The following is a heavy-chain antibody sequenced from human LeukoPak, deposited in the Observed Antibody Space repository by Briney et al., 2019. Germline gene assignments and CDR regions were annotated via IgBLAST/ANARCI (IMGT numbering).Heavy chain of an antibody. CDR2: ISAYNGNT. CDR1: GYTFTSYG. Sequence: ASVKVSCKASGYTFTSYGISWVRQPPGQGLDWMGWISAYNGNTNYAQKLQGRVTMTTDTSTSTAYMALRSLRYYDTAVYYCARDPDYDFWGGYYSYWGQGTLVTVFS. J-gene: IGHJ4*02. V-gene: IGHV1-18*01. CDR3: ARDPDYDFWGGYYSY. D-gene: IGHD3-3*01.